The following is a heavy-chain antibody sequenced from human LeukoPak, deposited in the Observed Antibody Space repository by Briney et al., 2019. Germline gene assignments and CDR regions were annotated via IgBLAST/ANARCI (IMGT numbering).Heavy chain of an antibody. CDR2: IYYSGST. J-gene: IGHJ5*02. V-gene: IGHV4-59*12. D-gene: IGHD5-12*01. CDR3: ARDSYSGYDWGGNWFDP. CDR1: DGSISSYY. Sequence: SETLSLTCTVSDGSISSYYWVWIRQPPEKGLEWIGCIYYSGSTNYNPSFKSRVTISVDTSKNQFSLKLSSVTAADTAVYYCARDSYSGYDWGGNWFDPWGQGTLVTVSS.